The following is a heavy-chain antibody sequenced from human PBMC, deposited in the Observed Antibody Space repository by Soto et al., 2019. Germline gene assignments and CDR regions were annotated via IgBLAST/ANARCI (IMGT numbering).Heavy chain of an antibody. Sequence: SETLSLTCAVYGESFSSYYWSWNRQPPGKGPEWIGEINQGGSTNYNPSLKSRVTISIDPSKNQFFLKLSSVTAADTAVYYCARIYYGSGSYTTWGQGTLVTVSS. CDR3: ARIYYGSGSYTT. J-gene: IGHJ4*02. D-gene: IGHD3-10*01. V-gene: IGHV4-34*01. CDR1: GESFSSYY. CDR2: INQGGST.